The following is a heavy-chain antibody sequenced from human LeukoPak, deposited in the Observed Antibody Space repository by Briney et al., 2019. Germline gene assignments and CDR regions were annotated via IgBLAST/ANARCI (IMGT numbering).Heavy chain of an antibody. CDR3: GKDGGQYSSGPEFDP. J-gene: IGHJ5*02. V-gene: IGHV3-23*01. CDR1: GIVFSNTA. Sequence: GGSLRLSCAASGIVFSNTAMNWARQSPGRGLEWVSAISGGGERTFYADSVKGRFTISRDNSKNVVYLQMNSLRADDTAIYYCGKDGGQYSSGPEFDPRGQGALVTVSS. D-gene: IGHD6-19*01. CDR2: ISGGGERT.